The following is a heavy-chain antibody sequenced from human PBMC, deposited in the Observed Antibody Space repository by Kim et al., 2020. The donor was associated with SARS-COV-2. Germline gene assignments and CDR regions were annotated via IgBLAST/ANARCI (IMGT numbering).Heavy chain of an antibody. D-gene: IGHD2-15*01. V-gene: IGHV3-30*04. CDR3: ARDWSSGLLTYYFDY. J-gene: IGHJ4*02. Sequence: GGSLRLSCAASGFTFSSYAMHWVRQAPGKGLEWVAVISYDGSNKYYADSVKGRFTISRDNSKNTLYLQMNSLRAEDTAVYYCARDWSSGLLTYYFDYWGQGTLVTVSS. CDR1: GFTFSSYA. CDR2: ISYDGSNK.